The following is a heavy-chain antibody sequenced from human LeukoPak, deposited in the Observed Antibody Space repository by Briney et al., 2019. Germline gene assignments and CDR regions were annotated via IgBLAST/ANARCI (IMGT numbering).Heavy chain of an antibody. D-gene: IGHD5-24*01. J-gene: IGHJ6*02. Sequence: GGSLRLSCAASGFTFSSYWMSRVRQAPGKGLEWVANIKQDGSEKYYVDSVKGRFTISRDNAKNSLYLQMNSLRAEDTAVYYCARDFREIDYYYYGMDVWGQGTTVTVSS. CDR2: IKQDGSEK. CDR1: GFTFSSYW. V-gene: IGHV3-7*01. CDR3: ARDFREIDYYYYGMDV.